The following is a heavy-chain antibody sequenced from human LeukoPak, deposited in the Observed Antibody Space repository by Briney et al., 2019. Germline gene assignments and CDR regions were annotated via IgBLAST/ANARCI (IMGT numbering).Heavy chain of an antibody. D-gene: IGHD3-10*01. Sequence: ETLSLTCTVSGGSISSYYWSWSRQPPGKGLEWIGYIYYSGGSNYNPSLKSLVTISLDTSNNQFSLKLNSVTAADTAVYFCATGGLWFGDWGQGTLVTVSS. CDR3: ATGGLWFGD. CDR2: IYYSGGS. CDR1: GGSISSYY. V-gene: IGHV4-59*01. J-gene: IGHJ4*02.